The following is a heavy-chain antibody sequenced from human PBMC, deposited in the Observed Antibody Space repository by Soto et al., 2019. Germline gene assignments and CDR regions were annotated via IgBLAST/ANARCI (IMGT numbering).Heavy chain of an antibody. CDR1: GYTFTSYS. CDR3: ARGGGRWLQSTDAFYI. V-gene: IGHV1-3*01. Sequence: ASVKVACKASGYTFTSYSMHWVRQAPGQRLEWMGWINAGNGNTKYSQKFQGRVTITRDTSASTAYMELSSLRSEDTAVYYCARGGGRWLQSTDAFYIWGQGTMVTVSS. D-gene: IGHD1-26*01. J-gene: IGHJ3*02. CDR2: INAGNGNT.